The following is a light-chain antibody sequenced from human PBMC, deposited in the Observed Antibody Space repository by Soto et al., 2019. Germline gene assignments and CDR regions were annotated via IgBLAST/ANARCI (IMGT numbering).Light chain of an antibody. CDR2: DNT. CDR3: QSYDSSLSGSRV. CDR1: SSNIGAGYD. Sequence: QAVVTQPPSVSGAPGQRVTISCTGSSSNIGAGYDVHWYQQLPGTAPKLLIYDNTARPSGVPDRFSGSKSGTSASLAITGLQAEAEADYYCQSYDSSLSGSRVFGGGTKLTVL. J-gene: IGLJ2*01. V-gene: IGLV1-40*01.